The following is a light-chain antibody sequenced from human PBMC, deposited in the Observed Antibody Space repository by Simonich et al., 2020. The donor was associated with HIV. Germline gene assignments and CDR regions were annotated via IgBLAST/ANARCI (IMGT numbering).Light chain of an antibody. CDR1: QSVSSY. V-gene: IGKV3-11*01. CDR3: QQRSNWPGT. CDR2: DAS. J-gene: IGKJ5*01. Sequence: EIVLTQSPATLSLSPGERATLSCRASQSVSSYLAWYQQKPGQAPRLLIFDASHRATGIPARFSCSGSGTDFTLTISSLEPEDFAVYYCQQRSNWPGTFGQGTRLEIK.